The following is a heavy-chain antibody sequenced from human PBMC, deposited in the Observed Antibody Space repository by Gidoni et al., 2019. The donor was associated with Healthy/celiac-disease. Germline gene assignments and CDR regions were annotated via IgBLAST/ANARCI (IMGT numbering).Heavy chain of an antibody. CDR2: IIPIFGTA. CDR1: GGPFSSYA. Sequence: QVQLVQSGAEVKKPGSSVKVSCKASGGPFSSYAISWVRQAPGQGLEWMGGIIPIFGTANYAQKFQGRVTITADESTSTAYMELSSLRSEDTAVYYCAVGESGYYDYYYGMDVWGQGTTVTVSS. CDR3: AVGESGYYDYYYGMDV. V-gene: IGHV1-69*01. D-gene: IGHD3-3*01. J-gene: IGHJ6*02.